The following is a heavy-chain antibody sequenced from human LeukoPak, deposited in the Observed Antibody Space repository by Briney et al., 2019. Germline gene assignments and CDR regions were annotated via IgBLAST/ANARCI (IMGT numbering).Heavy chain of an antibody. J-gene: IGHJ5*02. CDR2: IIPIFGTA. V-gene: IGHV1-69*13. CDR1: GGTFSSYA. D-gene: IGHD2-15*01. CDR3: ARDGVSGYCSGGSCLDGGFDP. Sequence: SVKVSCKASGGTFSSYAISWVRQAPGQGLEWMGGIIPIFGTANYAQKFQGRVTITADESTSTAYMELSSLRSEDTAVYYCARDGVSGYCSGGSCLDGGFDPWGQGTLVTVSS.